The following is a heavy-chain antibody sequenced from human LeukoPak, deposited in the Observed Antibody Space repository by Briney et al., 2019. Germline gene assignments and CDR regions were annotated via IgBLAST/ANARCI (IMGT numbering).Heavy chain of an antibody. CDR1: VGATSSSNYY. CDR3: ARLSNYGGHSGDGY. J-gene: IGHJ4*02. V-gene: IGHV4-39*01. CDR2: IFYSGTT. D-gene: IGHD4-23*01. Sequence: PSETLSLTCTVSVGATSSSNYYWAWIRQPPGKGLERRGSIFYSGTTHYNSSLKSRVTISIDTSKNQFSLKLSSVTAADTAVYYCARLSNYGGHSGDGYWGQGTLVTVSS.